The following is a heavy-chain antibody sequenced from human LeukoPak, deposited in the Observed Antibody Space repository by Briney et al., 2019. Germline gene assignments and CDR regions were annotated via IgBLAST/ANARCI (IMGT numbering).Heavy chain of an antibody. V-gene: IGHV3-23*01. CDR3: AKNNIVVVPAAIYRDY. J-gene: IGHJ4*02. CDR1: GFTFSDYY. D-gene: IGHD2-2*02. Sequence: GGSLRLSCAASGFTFSDYYMSWVRQAPGKGLEWVSAISGSGGSTYYADSVKGRFTISRDNSKNTLYLQMNSLRAEDTAVYYCAKNNIVVVPAAIYRDYWGQGTLVTVSS. CDR2: ISGSGGST.